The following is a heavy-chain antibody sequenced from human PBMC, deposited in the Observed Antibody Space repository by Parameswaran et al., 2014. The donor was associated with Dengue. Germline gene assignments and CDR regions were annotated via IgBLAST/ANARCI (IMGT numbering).Heavy chain of an antibody. CDR2: ISGSGGST. V-gene: IGHV3-23*01. D-gene: IGHD3-3*01. CDR3: ASRFLERTGFY. Sequence: VRQAPGKGLEWVSAISGSGGSTYYADSVKGRFTISRDNSKNTLYLQMNSLRAEDTAVYYCASRFLERTGFYWGQGTLVTVSS. J-gene: IGHJ4*02.